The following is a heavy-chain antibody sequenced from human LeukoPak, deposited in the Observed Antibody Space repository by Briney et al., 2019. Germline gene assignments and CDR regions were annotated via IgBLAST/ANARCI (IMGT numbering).Heavy chain of an antibody. CDR2: INPSGGST. CDR1: GYTFTSYY. J-gene: IGHJ3*02. CDR3: ARDWALDAFDI. V-gene: IGHV1-46*01. D-gene: IGHD3-16*01. Sequence: ASVKVSCKASGYTFTSYYMHWVRQAPGQGLEWMGIINPSGGSTSHAQKFQGRVTMTRDTSTSTVYMELSSLRSEDTAVYYCARDWALDAFDIWGQGTMVTVSS.